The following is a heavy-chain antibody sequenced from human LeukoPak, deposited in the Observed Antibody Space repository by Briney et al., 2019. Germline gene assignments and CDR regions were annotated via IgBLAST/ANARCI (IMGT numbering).Heavy chain of an antibody. V-gene: IGHV4-59*01. CDR2: IYYSGST. CDR3: ARVDTAMVFSWYFDY. Sequence: KPSETLSLTCTVSGGSISSYYWSWIRQPPGKGLEWSGYIYYSGSTNYNPSLKSRVTISVDTSKNQFSLKLSSVTAADTAVYYCARVDTAMVFSWYFDYWGQGTLVTVSS. J-gene: IGHJ4*02. CDR1: GGSISSYY. D-gene: IGHD5-18*01.